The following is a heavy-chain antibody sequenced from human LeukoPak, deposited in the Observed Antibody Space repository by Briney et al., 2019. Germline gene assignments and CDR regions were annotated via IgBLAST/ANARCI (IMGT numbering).Heavy chain of an antibody. CDR1: GFTVSSNY. D-gene: IGHD3-22*01. CDR2: IYSGGIT. CDR3: AREDSSGYYSNYYGMDV. Sequence: PGGSLRLSCAASGFTVSSNYMSWVRQAPGKGLEWVSVIYSGGITYYAASVKGRFTISRDNSKNTLYRQMNSLRAEDTAVYYCAREDSSGYYSNYYGMDVWGQGTTVTVSS. J-gene: IGHJ6*02. V-gene: IGHV3-66*01.